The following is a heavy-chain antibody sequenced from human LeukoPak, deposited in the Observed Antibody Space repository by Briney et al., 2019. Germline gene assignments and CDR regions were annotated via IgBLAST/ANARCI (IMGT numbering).Heavy chain of an antibody. CDR1: GFTFSSYW. Sequence: GGSLRLSCAASGFTFSSYWMSWVRQAPGKGLEWVANIKQDGSEKYYVDSVEGRFTISRDNAKNSLYLQMNSLRAEDTAVYYCARDPTYYLRYGYFDSWGQGTLVTVSS. CDR2: IKQDGSEK. CDR3: ARDPTYYLRYGYFDS. J-gene: IGHJ4*02. D-gene: IGHD1-26*01. V-gene: IGHV3-7*01.